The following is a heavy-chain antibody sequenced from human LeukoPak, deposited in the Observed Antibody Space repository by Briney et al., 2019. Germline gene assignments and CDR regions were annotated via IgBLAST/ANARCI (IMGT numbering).Heavy chain of an antibody. CDR1: GGSISSGSYY. Sequence: PSETLSLTCTVSGGSISSGSYYWSWIRQPAGKGLEWIGRIYTSGSTNYNPSLKSRVTISVDTSKNQFPLKLSSVTAADTAVYYCARGTRGGFDPWGQGTLVTVSS. CDR2: IYTSGST. D-gene: IGHD3-10*01. V-gene: IGHV4-61*02. J-gene: IGHJ5*02. CDR3: ARGTRGGFDP.